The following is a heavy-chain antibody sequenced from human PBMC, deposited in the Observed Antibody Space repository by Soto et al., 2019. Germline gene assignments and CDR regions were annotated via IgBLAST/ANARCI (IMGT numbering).Heavy chain of an antibody. D-gene: IGHD2-2*01. V-gene: IGHV3-7*01. J-gene: IGHJ4*02. Sequence: GGSLRLSCAASGFTFSSYWMSWVRQAPGKGPEWVANIKQDGSEKYYVDSVKGRFTISRDNAKNSLYLQVNSLRVEDTAVYFCGRRRCSSTSCFFDYWGQGSLVTVSS. CDR2: IKQDGSEK. CDR3: GRRRCSSTSCFFDY. CDR1: GFTFSSYW.